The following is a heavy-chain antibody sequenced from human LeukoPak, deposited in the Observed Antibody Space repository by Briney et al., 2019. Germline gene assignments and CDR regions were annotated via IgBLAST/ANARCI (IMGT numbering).Heavy chain of an antibody. D-gene: IGHD5-12*01. CDR3: ATNSGWNYFDY. V-gene: IGHV3-53*01. CDR1: GFTVSSNY. Sequence: GGSLRLSCAASGFTVSSNYMSWVRQAPGKGLEWVSAIYSGGTTYYADSVRGRFTISRDNSKNTLLLQMNSLRAEDTAVYYCATNSGWNYFDYWGQGTLVTVSS. CDR2: IYSGGTT. J-gene: IGHJ4*02.